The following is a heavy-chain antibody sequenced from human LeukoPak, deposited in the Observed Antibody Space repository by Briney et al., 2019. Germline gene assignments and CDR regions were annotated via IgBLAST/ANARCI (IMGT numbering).Heavy chain of an antibody. J-gene: IGHJ4*02. CDR3: ASTQSDYDFWSGLNFDY. D-gene: IGHD3-3*01. V-gene: IGHV4-39*07. CDR1: GGSISSSSYY. CDR2: IYYSGST. Sequence: SETLSLTCTVSGGSISSSSYYWGWIRQPPGKGLEWIGSIYYSGSTYYNPSLKSRVTISVDTSKNQFSLKLSSVTAADTAVYYCASTQSDYDFWSGLNFDYWGQGTLVTVSS.